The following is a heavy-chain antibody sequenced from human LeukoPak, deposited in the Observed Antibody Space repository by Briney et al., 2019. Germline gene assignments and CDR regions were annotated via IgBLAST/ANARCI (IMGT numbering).Heavy chain of an antibody. Sequence: GGSLRLSCAASGFTFDDYAMHWVRQAPGKGLEWVSAISDSGGSTYYADSVKGRFTISRDNSKNTVYLQMNSLRAEDTAVYYCAKDRRGCSSTSCYYQFDYWGQGTLVTVSS. CDR2: ISDSGGST. CDR3: AKDRRGCSSTSCYYQFDY. CDR1: GFTFDDYA. V-gene: IGHV3-23*01. J-gene: IGHJ4*02. D-gene: IGHD2-2*01.